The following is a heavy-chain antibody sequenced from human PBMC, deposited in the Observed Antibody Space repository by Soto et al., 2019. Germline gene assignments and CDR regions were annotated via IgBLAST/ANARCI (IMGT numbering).Heavy chain of an antibody. CDR3: ARDSSEEYCTNGVCYFVDY. J-gene: IGHJ4*02. V-gene: IGHV1-69*04. CDR1: GGTFSSYT. CDR2: IIPILGIA. Sequence: ASVKVYCKASGGTFSSYTISWVRQAPGQGLEWMGRIIPILGIANYAQKFQGRVTITADKSTSTAYMELSSLRSEDTAVYYCARDSSEEYCTNGVCYFVDYWGQGTLVTVSS. D-gene: IGHD2-8*01.